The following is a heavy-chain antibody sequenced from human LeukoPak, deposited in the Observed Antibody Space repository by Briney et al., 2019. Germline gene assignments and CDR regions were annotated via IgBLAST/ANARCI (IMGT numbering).Heavy chain of an antibody. CDR2: ISGNGGST. J-gene: IGHJ4*02. CDR3: ARSLGEVFDY. D-gene: IGHD4-17*01. Sequence: GGSLRLSCATSQFNFNKFGVTWVRQAPGKGLEWVSSISGNGGSTQYADSVQGRFAISRDNSKNTLYLQMNSLRAEDTAVYYCARSLGEVFDYWGQGTLVTVSS. V-gene: IGHV3-23*01. CDR1: QFNFNKFG.